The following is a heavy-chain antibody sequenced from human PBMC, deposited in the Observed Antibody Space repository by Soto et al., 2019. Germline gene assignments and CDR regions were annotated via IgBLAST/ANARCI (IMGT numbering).Heavy chain of an antibody. CDR3: ARGERGSYLSNWFDP. D-gene: IGHD1-26*01. V-gene: IGHV3-30-3*01. CDR1: GFTFSSYA. J-gene: IGHJ5*02. Sequence: QVQLVESGGGVVQPGRSLRLSCAASGFTFSSYAMHWVRQAPGKGLEWVAVISYDGSNKYYADSVKGRFTISRAKSKNTLALQMTSLRAEDTGVYSCARGERGSYLSNWFDPWGPETLVTVSS. CDR2: ISYDGSNK.